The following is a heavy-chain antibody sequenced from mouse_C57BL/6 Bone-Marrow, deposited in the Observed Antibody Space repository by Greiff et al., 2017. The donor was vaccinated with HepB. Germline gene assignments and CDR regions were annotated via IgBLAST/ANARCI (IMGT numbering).Heavy chain of an antibody. CDR1: GFTFSDYY. CDR2: ISNGGGST. Sequence: EVQLVESGGRLVQPGGSLKLSCAASGFTFSDYYMYWVRQTPEKRLEWVAYISNGGGSTYYPDTVQGRFTISRDNAKNTLYLQMSRLKSEDTAMYYCARPRASESYAMDYWGQGTSVTVSS. J-gene: IGHJ4*01. CDR3: ARPRASESYAMDY. D-gene: IGHD3-1*01. V-gene: IGHV5-12*01.